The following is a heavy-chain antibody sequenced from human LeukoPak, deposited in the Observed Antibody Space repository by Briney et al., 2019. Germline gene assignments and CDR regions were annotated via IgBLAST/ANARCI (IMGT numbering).Heavy chain of an antibody. D-gene: IGHD6-13*01. CDR3: ARMLIAAPRFAFDI. CDR1: GFTFSSYW. Sequence: GGSLRLSCAASGFTFSSYWMSWVRQTPGKGLEWVANIKQDGSEKYYVDSVKGRFTIPRDNAKNSLYLQMNSLRAEDTAVYYCARMLIAAPRFAFDIWGQGTMVTVSS. J-gene: IGHJ3*02. CDR2: IKQDGSEK. V-gene: IGHV3-7*01.